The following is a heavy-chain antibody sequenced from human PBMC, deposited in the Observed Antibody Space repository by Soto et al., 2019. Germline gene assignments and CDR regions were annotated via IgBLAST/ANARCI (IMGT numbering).Heavy chain of an antibody. CDR1: ADSFSTYW. CDR3: ARHLPEINYGDNGPNDAFDF. Sequence: PGESPKISCTGYADSFSTYWIGRVRQMPGKGLEWMVVIYPGDSDTRYSPLFEGQVSIPADRSTSTASPQWDSLKASDSAIYYCARHLPEINYGDNGPNDAFDFWGQGTMAPV. J-gene: IGHJ3*01. V-gene: IGHV5-51*01. D-gene: IGHD2-21*01. CDR2: IYPGDSDT.